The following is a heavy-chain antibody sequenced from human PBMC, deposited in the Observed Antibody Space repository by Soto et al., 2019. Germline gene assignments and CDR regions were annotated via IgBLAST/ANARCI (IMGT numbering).Heavy chain of an antibody. V-gene: IGHV1-69*04. CDR1: GGTFISYT. Sequence: SVNLSCKAAGGTFISYTISLVRQAPGQGLEWMERIIPILGIANYAQKFQGRVTITADKSTSTAYMELSSLRSEDTAVYYCAREGQNYDFWSGYYFWFDPWGQGTLVTVSS. CDR3: AREGQNYDFWSGYYFWFDP. J-gene: IGHJ5*02. D-gene: IGHD3-3*01. CDR2: IIPILGIA.